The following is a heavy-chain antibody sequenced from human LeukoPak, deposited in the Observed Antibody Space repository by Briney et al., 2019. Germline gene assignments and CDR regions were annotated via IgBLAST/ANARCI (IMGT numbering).Heavy chain of an antibody. V-gene: IGHV3-72*01. CDR3: TRIGGDYYVSSVSYYYYYYYMDV. J-gene: IGHJ6*03. Sequence: PGGSLRLSCAASGFTFSDHYMDWVRQAPGKGLEWVGRTRNKANSYTTEYAASVKGRFTILRDDSKNTAYLQMNSLKTEDTAVYYCTRIGGDYYVSSVSYYYYYYYMDVWGKGTTVTVSS. CDR2: TRNKANSYTT. CDR1: GFTFSDHY. D-gene: IGHD3-22*01.